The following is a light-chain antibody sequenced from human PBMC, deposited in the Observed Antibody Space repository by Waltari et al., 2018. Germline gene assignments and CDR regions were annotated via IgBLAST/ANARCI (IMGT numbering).Light chain of an antibody. CDR1: HSNIGNNY. V-gene: IGLV1-51*02. Sequence: QSVLTQPPSVSAAPGQRVTISCSGGHSNIGNNYVSWYRQFPGTAPKPPIDEDSERPSGVPGRFAGSKSGTSATLDITGLQAGDEADYYCGTWDSSLSGAVFGGGTHLTVL. CDR3: GTWDSSLSGAV. CDR2: EDS. J-gene: IGLJ7*01.